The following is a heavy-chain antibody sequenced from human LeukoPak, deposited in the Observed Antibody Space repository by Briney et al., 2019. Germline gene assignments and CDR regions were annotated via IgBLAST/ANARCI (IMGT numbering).Heavy chain of an antibody. D-gene: IGHD3-10*02. CDR1: GFTFSSYE. CDR3: ARGTMFPYYFDY. CDR2: ISGSSSYI. J-gene: IGHJ4*02. V-gene: IGHV3-21*01. Sequence: GGSLRLSCAASGFTFSSYEMNWVRQAPGKGLEWVSSISGSSSYIYYADSVKGRFTISRDNAKNSLYLQMNSLRAEDTAVYYCARGTMFPYYFDYWGQGTLVTVSS.